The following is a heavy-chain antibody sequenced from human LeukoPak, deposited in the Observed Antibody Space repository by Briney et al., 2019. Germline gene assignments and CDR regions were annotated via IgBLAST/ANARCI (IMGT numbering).Heavy chain of an antibody. CDR2: TIPIFGTA. CDR1: GGTFSSYA. D-gene: IGHD5-24*01. CDR3: ARDRGDGYNFAFDI. J-gene: IGHJ3*02. Sequence: ASVKVSCKASGGTFSSYAISWVRQAPGQGLEWMGGTIPIFGTANYAQKFQGRVTITADESTSTAYMELSSLRSEDTAVYYCARDRGDGYNFAFDIWGQGTMVTVSS. V-gene: IGHV1-69*13.